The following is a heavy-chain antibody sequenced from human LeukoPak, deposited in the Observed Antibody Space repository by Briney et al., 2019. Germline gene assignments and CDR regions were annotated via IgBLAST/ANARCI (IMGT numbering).Heavy chain of an antibody. D-gene: IGHD3-10*01. Sequence: ASVTVSCKASGYTFTSYYMHWVRQAPGQGLEWMGIINPSGGSTSYAQKFQGRVTMTRDTSTSTVYMELSSLRSEDTAVYYCARDAKMGSYYYGSGSYYNLGYWGQGTLVTVSS. V-gene: IGHV1-46*01. CDR3: ARDAKMGSYYYGSGSYYNLGY. CDR2: INPSGGST. CDR1: GYTFTSYY. J-gene: IGHJ4*02.